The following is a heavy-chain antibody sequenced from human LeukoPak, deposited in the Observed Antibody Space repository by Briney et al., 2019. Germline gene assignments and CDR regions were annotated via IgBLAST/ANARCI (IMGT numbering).Heavy chain of an antibody. D-gene: IGHD2-8*02. CDR3: ARDLVQYYFDY. V-gene: IGHV3-21*01. CDR1: GFTFSSYS. Sequence: AGGSLRLSCAASGFTFSSYSMNWVRQAPGKGLEWVSSISSSSSYIYYADSVKGRFTISGDNAKNSLYLQMNSLRAEDTAVYYCARDLVQYYFDYWGQGTLVTVSS. CDR2: ISSSSSYI. J-gene: IGHJ4*02.